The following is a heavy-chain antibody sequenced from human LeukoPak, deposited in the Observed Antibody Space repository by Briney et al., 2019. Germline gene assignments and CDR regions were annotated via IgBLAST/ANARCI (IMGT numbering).Heavy chain of an antibody. CDR2: ISGSGGTA. J-gene: IGHJ4*02. Sequence: GGSLRLSYAASGFTFSSYAMSWVRQAPGKGLEWVSAISGSGGTAYYADSVKGRFTISRDNSKNTLYLQMNSLRAEDTAVYYCAKGTGWELLRPFDYWGQGTLVTVSS. CDR1: GFTFSSYA. CDR3: AKGTGWELLRPFDY. V-gene: IGHV3-23*01. D-gene: IGHD1-26*01.